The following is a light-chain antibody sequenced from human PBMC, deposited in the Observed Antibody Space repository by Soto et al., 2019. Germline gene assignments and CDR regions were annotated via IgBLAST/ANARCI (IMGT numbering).Light chain of an antibody. J-gene: IGLJ3*02. V-gene: IGLV1-40*01. CDR1: ASNLGAKYA. CDR3: QSYDTTLSGLV. CDR2: DNI. Sequence: AVLTQPPSVSEAPGQRVTISCTGSASNLGAKYAVHWYQHLPGTAPKLLIYDNIHRPSGVTDRFSGSKSDTSASLAITGLQAEDEADYYCQSYDTTLSGLVFGGGTKVTVL.